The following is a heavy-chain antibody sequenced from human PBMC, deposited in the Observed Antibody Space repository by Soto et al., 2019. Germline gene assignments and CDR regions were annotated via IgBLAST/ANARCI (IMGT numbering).Heavy chain of an antibody. V-gene: IGHV3-7*01. J-gene: IGHJ4*02. D-gene: IGHD1-26*01. CDR3: ARALSFGVGANSDY. CDR2: IKQDGSEK. Sequence: GGSLRLSCAASGFTFSSYWMSWVRQAPGKGLEWVANIKQDGSEKYYVDSVKGRFTISRDNAKNSLYLQMNSLRAEDTAVYYCARALSFGVGANSDYWGQGTLVTVSS. CDR1: GFTFSSYW.